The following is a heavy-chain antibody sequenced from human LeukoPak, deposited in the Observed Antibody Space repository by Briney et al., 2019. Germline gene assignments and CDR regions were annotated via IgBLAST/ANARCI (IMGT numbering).Heavy chain of an antibody. V-gene: IGHV3-23*01. Sequence: GGSLRLSCAASGFTFSSYAMSWVRQAPGKGLEWVSGISGSGGNTYYADSVKGRFTISRDNSNNTLYLQMSSLRAEDTAVYFCVRGYSFGPYGMDVWGQGTTVTVSS. CDR2: ISGSGGNT. CDR3: VRGYSFGPYGMDV. CDR1: GFTFSSYA. J-gene: IGHJ6*02. D-gene: IGHD2-15*01.